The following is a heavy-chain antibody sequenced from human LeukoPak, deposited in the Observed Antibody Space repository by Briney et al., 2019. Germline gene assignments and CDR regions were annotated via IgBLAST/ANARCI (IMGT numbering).Heavy chain of an antibody. Sequence: PGRSLRLSCTASGFTFSTYTMHWVRQAPGKGLEWVTVISHDGNTKHYADSVKGRFTISRDNSKNSLYLQMNSLRAEDTAFYSCARSLPATREPQAIDYWGQGTLVTASS. J-gene: IGHJ4*02. V-gene: IGHV3-30*14. CDR1: GFTFSTYT. CDR2: ISHDGNTK. CDR3: ARSLPATREPQAIDY. D-gene: IGHD2-2*01.